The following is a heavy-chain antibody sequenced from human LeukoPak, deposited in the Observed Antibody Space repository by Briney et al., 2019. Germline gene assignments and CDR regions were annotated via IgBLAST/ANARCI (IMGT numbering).Heavy chain of an antibody. V-gene: IGHV3-33*01. Sequence: GGSLRLSCAASGFTFSSYGMHWVRQAPGKGLEWVAVIWYDGTNKYYADSVKGRFTISRDNSKDTLYLQMNSLRAEDTAVYFCARDFYVGSGSYYIGYWGQGTLVTVSS. J-gene: IGHJ4*02. CDR3: ARDFYVGSGSYYIGY. D-gene: IGHD3-10*01. CDR1: GFTFSSYG. CDR2: IWYDGTNK.